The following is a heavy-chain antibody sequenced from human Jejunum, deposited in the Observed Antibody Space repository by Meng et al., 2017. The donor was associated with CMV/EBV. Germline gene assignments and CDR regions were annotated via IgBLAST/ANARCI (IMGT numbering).Heavy chain of an antibody. CDR3: AKGHSIGYNYLDS. J-gene: IGHJ4*02. D-gene: IGHD6-19*01. CDR1: GYTFSTYD. V-gene: IGHV3-23*01. Sequence: SGYTFSTYDVSWVRQAPGKGLEWVSAIRGGGGGTYYADSVKGRFTFSRDNSETTLFLQMNSLRAEDTAVYYCAKGHSIGYNYLDSWGQGTRVTVSS. CDR2: IRGGGGGT.